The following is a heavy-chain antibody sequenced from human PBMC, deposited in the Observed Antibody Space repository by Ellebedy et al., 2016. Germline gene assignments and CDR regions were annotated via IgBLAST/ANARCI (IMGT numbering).Heavy chain of an antibody. CDR3: RQGHYADY. CDR2: ISGDGRDI. Sequence: GGSLRLXCAASGFTFSTFFMSWVRQAPGKGLEWVSTISGDGRDIHLADSVKSRFSISRDNSKHIVYLHMTSLRADDTAIYHCRQGHYADYWGQGTLVTVSS. CDR1: GFTFSTFF. V-gene: IGHV3-23*01. J-gene: IGHJ4*02.